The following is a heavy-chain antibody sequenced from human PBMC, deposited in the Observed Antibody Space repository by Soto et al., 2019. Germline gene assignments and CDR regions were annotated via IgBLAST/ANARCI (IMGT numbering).Heavy chain of an antibody. CDR1: NGSIGSYY. V-gene: IGHV4-59*01. D-gene: IGHD6-13*01. CDR3: ARVGRLITAAGLLDA. Sequence: SETLSLACTISNGSIGSYYWTWIRQPPGKGLEWIGHIYYSGSTNYNPSLKSRLTLSLDTSKNQFSLKLTSVTAADTAVYYCARVGRLITAAGLLDAWGQGTLVTVSS. CDR2: IYYSGST. J-gene: IGHJ5*02.